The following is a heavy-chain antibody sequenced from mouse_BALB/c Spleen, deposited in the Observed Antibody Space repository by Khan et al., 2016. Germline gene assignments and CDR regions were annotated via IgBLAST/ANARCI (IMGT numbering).Heavy chain of an antibody. Sequence: EVKLLESGGGLVQPGGSLKLSCAASGFDFSRYWMSWVRQAPGKGLEWIGEINPDSSTINYTPSLKDKFIISRDNAKNTLYLQMSKVRSEDTALXYFARLGYYGTMDYWGQGTAVTVSS. CDR3: ARLGYYGTMDY. CDR2: INPDSSTI. V-gene: IGHV4-1*02. J-gene: IGHJ4*01. CDR1: GFDFSRYW. D-gene: IGHD1-1*01.